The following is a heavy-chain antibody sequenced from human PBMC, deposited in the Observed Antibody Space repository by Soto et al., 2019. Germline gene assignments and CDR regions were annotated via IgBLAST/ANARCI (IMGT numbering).Heavy chain of an antibody. Sequence: SGPTLVNPTQTLTLTCTFSGFSLSTSGMCVSWIRQPPGKALEWLALIDWDDDKYYSTSLKTRLTISKDTSKNQVVLTMTNMDTVDTATYYCARTPEYSSSAYYYGMDVWGQGTTVTVSS. CDR3: ARTPEYSSSAYYYGMDV. CDR1: GFSLSTSGMC. D-gene: IGHD6-6*01. J-gene: IGHJ6*02. V-gene: IGHV2-70*01. CDR2: IDWDDDK.